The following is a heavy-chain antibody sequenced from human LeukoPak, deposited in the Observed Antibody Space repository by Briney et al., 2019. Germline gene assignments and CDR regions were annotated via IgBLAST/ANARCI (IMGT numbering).Heavy chain of an antibody. V-gene: IGHV3-30*18. CDR3: AKGASSIYSSSWYGGDY. J-gene: IGHJ4*02. Sequence: PGRSLRLSCAASGFTFSSYGMHWVRQAPGKGLEWVAVISYDGSNKYYADSVKGRFTISRDNSKNTLYLQMNSLRAEDTAVYYCAKGASSIYSSSWYGGDYWGQGTLVTVSS. CDR1: GFTFSSYG. CDR2: ISYDGSNK. D-gene: IGHD6-13*01.